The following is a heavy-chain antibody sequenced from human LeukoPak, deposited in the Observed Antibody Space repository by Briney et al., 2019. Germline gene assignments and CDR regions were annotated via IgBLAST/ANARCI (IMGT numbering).Heavy chain of an antibody. V-gene: IGHV1-2*02. CDR3: ARDGGSGWNFDY. D-gene: IGHD6-19*01. CDR2: INPNSGVT. CDR1: GYTFTGYY. J-gene: IGHJ4*02. Sequence: ASVKVSCKASGYTFTGYYMHWVRQAPGQGLELMGCINPNSGVTNYAQKFQDRVTMTRDTSISTAYMELSRLRSDDTAVYYCARDGGSGWNFDYWGQGTLVTVSS.